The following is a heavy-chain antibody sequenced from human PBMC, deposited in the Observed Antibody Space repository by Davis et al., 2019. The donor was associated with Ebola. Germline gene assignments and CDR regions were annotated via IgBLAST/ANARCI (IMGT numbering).Heavy chain of an antibody. D-gene: IGHD1-26*01. Sequence: GESLKISCAASGFTFSSYWMHWVRQAPGKGLVWVSCINRDGSTTTYADSVKGRFTISRDNAKNTLYLQMNNLRVEDTAVYYCATLPGYYWGQGTLVTVSP. CDR1: GFTFSSYW. J-gene: IGHJ4*02. CDR2: INRDGSTT. CDR3: ATLPGYY. V-gene: IGHV3-74*03.